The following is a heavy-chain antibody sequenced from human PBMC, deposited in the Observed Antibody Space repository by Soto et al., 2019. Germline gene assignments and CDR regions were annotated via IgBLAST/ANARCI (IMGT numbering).Heavy chain of an antibody. Sequence: QVQLQESGPGLVKPSGTLSLTCAVSGGSISSSNWWSWVRQPPGKGLEWIGEIYHSGSTNYNPSLKSRVTISVDKSKNQFSLKLSSVTAADTAVYYCARARGEHRPNPFWATQWLIPFDYWGQGTLVTVSS. CDR2: IYHSGST. J-gene: IGHJ4*02. CDR3: ARARGEHRPNPFWATQWLIPFDY. D-gene: IGHD6-19*01. V-gene: IGHV4-4*02. CDR1: GGSISSSNW.